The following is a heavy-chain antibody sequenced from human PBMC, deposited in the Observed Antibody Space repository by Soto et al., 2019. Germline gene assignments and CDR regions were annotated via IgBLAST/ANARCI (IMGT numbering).Heavy chain of an antibody. CDR3: ARALGYSSSWYWFDP. CDR1: GGSISSGDYY. D-gene: IGHD6-13*01. Sequence: QVQLQESGPGLVKPSQTLSLTCTVSGGSISSGDYYWSWIRQPPGKGLEWIGYIYYSGSTYYNPSLTSRLTISVDTSKTHFSLKLSSVTAADTAVYYCARALGYSSSWYWFDPWGQGTLVTVSS. CDR2: IYYSGST. V-gene: IGHV4-30-4*01. J-gene: IGHJ5*02.